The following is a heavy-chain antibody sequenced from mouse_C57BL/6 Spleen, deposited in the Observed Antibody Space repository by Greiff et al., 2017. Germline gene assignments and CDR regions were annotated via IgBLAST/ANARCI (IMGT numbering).Heavy chain of an antibody. V-gene: IGHV1-82*01. CDR2: IYPGDGDT. CDR3: ARSEDYRYFDV. J-gene: IGHJ1*03. Sequence: VQLQQSGPELVKPGASVKISCKASGYAFSSSWMNWVKQRPGKGLEWIGRIYPGDGDTNYNGTFKGKATLTADKSSSTAYMQLSSLTSEDSAVYFCARSEDYRYFDVGGTGTTVTVSS. D-gene: IGHD2-12*01. CDR1: GYAFSSSW.